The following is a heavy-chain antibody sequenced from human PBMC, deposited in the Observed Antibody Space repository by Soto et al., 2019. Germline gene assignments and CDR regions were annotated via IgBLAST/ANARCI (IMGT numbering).Heavy chain of an antibody. CDR3: ARDKVEMATIFDY. V-gene: IGHV1-18*04. CDR2: ISPYNGNT. J-gene: IGHJ4*02. D-gene: IGHD5-12*01. Sequence: QVQLVQSGAEVKKPGASVKVSCKTSGYTFTTCGISWVRQAPGQGLEWMGWISPYNGNTNYAQKIQGRVTMTTDTSTSIAYMELRGLRSDDTAMYYCARDKVEMATIFDYWGQGTLVTVSS. CDR1: GYTFTTCG.